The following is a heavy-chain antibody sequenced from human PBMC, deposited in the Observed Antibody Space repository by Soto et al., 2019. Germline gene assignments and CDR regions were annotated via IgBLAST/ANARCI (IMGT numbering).Heavy chain of an antibody. CDR1: GFTFSILA. D-gene: IGHD6-19*01. CDR3: AKDATRTSGWYYFDY. V-gene: IGHV3-23*01. CDR2: IDYTGGTT. Sequence: GGSLRLSCAASGFTFSILAMGWVRQAPGKGLEWVSVIDYTGGTTYYADSVKGRFIISRDNSKKILYLQMNSLRTEDTAIYYCAKDATRTSGWYYFDYWGRGALVTVSS. J-gene: IGHJ4*02.